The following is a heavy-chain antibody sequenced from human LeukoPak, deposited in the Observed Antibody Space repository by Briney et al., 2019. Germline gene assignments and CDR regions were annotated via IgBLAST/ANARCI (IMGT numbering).Heavy chain of an antibody. V-gene: IGHV1-24*01. CDR1: GYTLTELS. D-gene: IGHD1-26*01. CDR3: ATDSYSGSSDDAFDI. CDR2: FDPEDGET. J-gene: IGHJ3*02. Sequence: ASVKVSCKVSGYTLTELSMHWVRQAPGKGLGWMVGFDPEDGETIYAQKFQGRVTMTEDTSTDTAYMELSSLRSEDTAVYYCATDSYSGSSDDAFDIWGQGTMVTVSS.